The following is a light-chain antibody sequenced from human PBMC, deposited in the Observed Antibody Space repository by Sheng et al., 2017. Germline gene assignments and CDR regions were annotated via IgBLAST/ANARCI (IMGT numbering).Light chain of an antibody. CDR2: GAS. CDR1: QSVSSSY. V-gene: IGKV3-20*01. J-gene: IGKJ3*01. Sequence: EIVLTQSPGTLSLSPGEGATLSCRASQSVSSSYLAWYQQKPGQAPRLLIYGASSRATGISDRFSGSGSGADFTLTISSLEPEDFAVYYCQHRSSFGPGTKVDIK. CDR3: QHRSS.